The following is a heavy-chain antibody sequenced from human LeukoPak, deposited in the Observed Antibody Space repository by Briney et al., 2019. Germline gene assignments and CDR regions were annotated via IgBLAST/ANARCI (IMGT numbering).Heavy chain of an antibody. CDR3: AREDYGGYNWFDP. J-gene: IGHJ5*02. Sequence: GRSLRLSCAASGFTFSSYGMHWVRQAPGKGLEWVAVIWYDGSNKYYADSVKGRFTISRDNSKNTLYLQMNSLRAEDTAVYYCAREDYGGYNWFDPWGQGTLVTVSS. CDR1: GFTFSSYG. D-gene: IGHD4-23*01. CDR2: IWYDGSNK. V-gene: IGHV3-33*08.